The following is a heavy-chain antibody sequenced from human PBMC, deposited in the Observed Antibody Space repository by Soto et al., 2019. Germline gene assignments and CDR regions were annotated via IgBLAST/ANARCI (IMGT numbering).Heavy chain of an antibody. CDR3: AKDEVGVGPRS. D-gene: IGHD3-16*01. J-gene: IGHJ4*02. Sequence: EVQLSESGGGLVQPGGSLRLSCAASGFTFSACTMSWIRQAPGKGLEWVSTLSASGDSTYYGDSVKGRFTISRDNSRNTLYLQMSTLRAEDTALYYCAKDEVGVGPRSRGQGTLVTVSS. CDR2: LSASGDST. CDR1: GFTFSACT. V-gene: IGHV3-23*01.